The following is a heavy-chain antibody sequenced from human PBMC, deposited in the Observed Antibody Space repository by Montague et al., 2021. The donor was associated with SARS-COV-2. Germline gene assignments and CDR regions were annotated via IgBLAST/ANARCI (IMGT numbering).Heavy chain of an antibody. CDR1: GGSLSNNY. J-gene: IGHJ4*02. D-gene: IGHD3-9*01. CDR3: ARVPLYFEGFDS. CDR2: VNQSGGT. Sequence: SETLSLTCAVLGGSLSNNYWTWVRQPPGKGLEWIGEVNQSGGTNHYNPPRKRRVMISADRSSNQMSLILESVTAAATAFYYCARVPLYFEGFDSWGPGILVAVSS. V-gene: IGHV4-34*01.